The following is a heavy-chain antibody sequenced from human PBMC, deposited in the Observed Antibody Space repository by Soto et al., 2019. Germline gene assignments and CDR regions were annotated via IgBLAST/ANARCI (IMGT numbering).Heavy chain of an antibody. D-gene: IGHD5-12*01. V-gene: IGHV4-39*01. CDR3: ARSTVEMATMYFDY. Sequence: QLQLQESGPGLVKPSETLSLTCTVSGGSISSSSYYWGWIRQPPGKGLEWIGSIYYSGSTYYNPSLKSRVTISVDTSKNQFSLKLSSVTAADTAVYYCARSTVEMATMYFDYWGQGTLVTVSS. J-gene: IGHJ4*02. CDR2: IYYSGST. CDR1: GGSISSSSYY.